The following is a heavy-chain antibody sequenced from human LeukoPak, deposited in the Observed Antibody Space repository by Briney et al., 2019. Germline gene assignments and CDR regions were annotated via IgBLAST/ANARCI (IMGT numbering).Heavy chain of an antibody. V-gene: IGHV4-59*08. Sequence: SETLSLTCTVSGGSISSYYWSWIRQPPGKGLEWIGYIYYSGSTNYNPPLKSRVTISVDTSKNQFSLKLSSVTAADTAVYYCARHGWRRPGIAAAGCYCYYGMDVWGQGTMVTVSS. J-gene: IGHJ6*02. CDR1: GGSISSYY. CDR2: IYYSGST. D-gene: IGHD6-13*01. CDR3: ARHGWRRPGIAAAGCYCYYGMDV.